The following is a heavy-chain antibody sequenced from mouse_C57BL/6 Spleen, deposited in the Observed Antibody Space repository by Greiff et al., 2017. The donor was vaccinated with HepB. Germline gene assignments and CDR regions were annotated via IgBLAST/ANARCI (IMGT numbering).Heavy chain of an antibody. CDR2: IDPSDSYT. Sequence: QVQLQQPGAELVKPGASVKLSCKASGYTFTSYWMQWVKQRPGQGLEWIGEIDPSDSYTNYNQKFKGKATLTVDTSSSTAYMQLSSLTSEDSAVYYCARRDSSGFAYWGQGTLVTVSA. CDR1: GYTFTSYW. J-gene: IGHJ3*01. D-gene: IGHD3-2*02. V-gene: IGHV1-50*01. CDR3: ARRDSSGFAY.